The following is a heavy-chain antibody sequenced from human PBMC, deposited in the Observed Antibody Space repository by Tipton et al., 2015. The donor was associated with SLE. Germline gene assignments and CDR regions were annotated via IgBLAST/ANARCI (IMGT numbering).Heavy chain of an antibody. CDR3: AKNPAAAPDDY. CDR1: GGSISSDDYY. Sequence: TLSLTCTVSGGSISSDDYYWTWIRQHPGKGLEWIGHMSYSGSTYYNPSLKSRITISVDTSKNHFSLKLSSVTAADTAVYYCAKNPAAAPDDYWGPGTLVTVSS. CDR2: MSYSGST. D-gene: IGHD2-2*01. V-gene: IGHV4-31*03. J-gene: IGHJ4*02.